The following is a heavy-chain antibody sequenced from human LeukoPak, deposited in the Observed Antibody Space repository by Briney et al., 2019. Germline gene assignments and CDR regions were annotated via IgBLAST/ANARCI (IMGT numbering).Heavy chain of an antibody. CDR2: IHHSGST. Sequence: SETLSLTCAVSGGSFSGYYWSWLRQSPGKGLEWIGEIHHSGSTNYNPSLKSRVTIPLDTSKSQFSLSLTSVTAADTAVYYCASAVVVPATIRDYYGLDVWGQGTTVTVSS. J-gene: IGHJ6*02. V-gene: IGHV4-34*01. D-gene: IGHD2-2*02. CDR3: ASAVVVPATIRDYYGLDV. CDR1: GGSFSGYY.